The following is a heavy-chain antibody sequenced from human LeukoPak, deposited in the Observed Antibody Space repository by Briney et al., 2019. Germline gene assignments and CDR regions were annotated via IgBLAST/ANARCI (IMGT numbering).Heavy chain of an antibody. V-gene: IGHV3-21*04. CDR2: ISSSSSNL. CDR3: ARCTTGRTFGSLREIKRSREIDY. CDR1: GFTFSSYS. Sequence: GGSLRLSCAASGFTFSSYSMNWVRQAPGKGLEWVSSISSSSSNLYDAAAEKGRFTICSDNTNNSQFLLINRMSDDDAALYCGARCTTGRTFGSLREIKRSREIDYWGQGTLVTVSS. D-gene: IGHD1-1*01. J-gene: IGHJ4*02.